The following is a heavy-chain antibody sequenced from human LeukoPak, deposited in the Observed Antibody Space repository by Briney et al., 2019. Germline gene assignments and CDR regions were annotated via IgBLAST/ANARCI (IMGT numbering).Heavy chain of an antibody. CDR1: GGSFSGYY. V-gene: IGHV4-34*01. CDR3: ARGPTYRRPIAARQKRTYYFDY. Sequence: PSETLSLTCAVYGGSFSGYYWSWIRQPPGKGLEWIGEINHSGSTNYNPSLKSRVTISVDTSKNQFSLKLSSVTAADTAVYYCARGPTYRRPIAARQKRTYYFDYWGQGTLVTVSS. CDR2: INHSGST. D-gene: IGHD6-25*01. J-gene: IGHJ4*02.